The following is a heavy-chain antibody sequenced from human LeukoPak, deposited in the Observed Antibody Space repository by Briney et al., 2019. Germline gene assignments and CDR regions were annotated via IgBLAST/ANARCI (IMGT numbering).Heavy chain of an antibody. CDR1: DDSISTNSYY. V-gene: IGHV4-39*01. CDR3: TRGDDSAKLGNF. D-gene: IGHD2-21*02. Sequence: SETLSLTCTVSDDSISTNSYYWKWIRQPPGKGLEWVASFHYSGTPYYSPSLNSRISIFLDTSKRQFSLKLRSVTASDTAVYYCTRGDDSAKLGNFWGQGTLVTVSS. CDR2: FHYSGTP. J-gene: IGHJ4*02.